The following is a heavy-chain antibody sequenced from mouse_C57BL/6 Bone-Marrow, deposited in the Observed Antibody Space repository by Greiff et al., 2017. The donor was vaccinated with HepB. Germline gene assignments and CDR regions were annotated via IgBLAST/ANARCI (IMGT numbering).Heavy chain of an antibody. D-gene: IGHD1-1*01. CDR3: ARLGDGSSAY. CDR1: GFTFTDYY. V-gene: IGHV7-3*01. J-gene: IGHJ3*01. CDR2: IRNKANGYTT. Sequence: EVQRVESGGGLVQPGGSLSLSCAASGFTFTDYYMSWVRQPPGKALEWLGFIRNKANGYTTEYSASVKGRFTISRDNSQSILYLQMNALRAEDSATYYCARLGDGSSAYWGQGTLVTVSA.